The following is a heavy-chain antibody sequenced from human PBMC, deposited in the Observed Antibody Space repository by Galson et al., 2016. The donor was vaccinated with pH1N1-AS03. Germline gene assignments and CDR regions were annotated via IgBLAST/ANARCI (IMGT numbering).Heavy chain of an antibody. V-gene: IGHV1-18*04. CDR1: GYTFPNFG. J-gene: IGHJ5*02. Sequence: SVKVSCKASGYTFPNFGMSWVRQAPGQGLEWMGWISPYNGNTQYAQRLEGRVTMTTDTSTNTAYLELRSLTYVDTAVYYCARAAPFDPWGHGTLVIVSS. D-gene: IGHD2-15*01. CDR2: ISPYNGNT. CDR3: ARAAPFDP.